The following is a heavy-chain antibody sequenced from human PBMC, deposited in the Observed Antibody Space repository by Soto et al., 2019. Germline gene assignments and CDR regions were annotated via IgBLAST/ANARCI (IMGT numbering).Heavy chain of an antibody. CDR1: GYSFSLYG. J-gene: IGHJ4*02. V-gene: IGHV1-18*04. Sequence: QVQLVQSGAEMKKPGASVKVSCKASGYSFSLYGISWVRQAPGQGLEWMGWISTYNGNTKCAQKFQDRVTFTTDTSTSTAYMEVTSLGSDDTAVYYCARMIASSLDYWGQGTLVTVSS. D-gene: IGHD2-21*01. CDR2: ISTYNGNT. CDR3: ARMIASSLDY.